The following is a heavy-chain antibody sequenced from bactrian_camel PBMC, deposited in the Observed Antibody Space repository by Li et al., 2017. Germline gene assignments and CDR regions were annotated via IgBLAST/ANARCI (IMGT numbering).Heavy chain of an antibody. J-gene: IGHJ4*01. CDR3: AADNVTLQLARHYRY. CDR2: IWTYDGRT. V-gene: IGHV3S1*01. CDR1: GYAYGGNC. Sequence: VQLVESGGGSVEAGGSLRLACVVSGYAYGGNCLGWFRQRPGKEREGVASIWTYDGRTSFADSVKGRFTISKDNVNNTLYLQMNNLKPEDTAMYYCAADNVTLQLARHYRYWGQGTQVTVS. D-gene: IGHD7*01.